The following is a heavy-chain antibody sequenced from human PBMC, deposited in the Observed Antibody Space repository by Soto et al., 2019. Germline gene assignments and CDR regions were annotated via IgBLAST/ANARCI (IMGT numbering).Heavy chain of an antibody. Sequence: PGGSLRLSCTASGFTFGDYAMSWVRQAPGKGLEWVGFIRSKAYGGTTEYAASVKGRFTISRDDSKSIAYLQMNSLKTEDTAVYYCTRVGLTNDFWSGYRIPGYGMDVWGQGTTVTVSS. CDR3: TRVGLTNDFWSGYRIPGYGMDV. D-gene: IGHD3-3*01. CDR1: GFTFGDYA. V-gene: IGHV3-49*04. J-gene: IGHJ6*02. CDR2: IRSKAYGGTT.